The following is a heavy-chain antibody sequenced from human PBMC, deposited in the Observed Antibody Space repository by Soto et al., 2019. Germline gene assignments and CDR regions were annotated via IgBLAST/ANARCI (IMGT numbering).Heavy chain of an antibody. CDR1: GGSISSGGYY. CDR2: IYYSGST. J-gene: IGHJ5*02. V-gene: IGHV4-31*03. CDR3: ARVATPTVTTPPWFDP. D-gene: IGHD4-17*01. Sequence: QVQLQESGPGLVKPSQTLSLTCTVSGGSISSGGYYWSWIRQHPGKGLEWIGYIYYSGSTYYNPSLKSRVTISVDTSKNQFSLKLSSVTAADTAVYYCARVATPTVTTPPWFDPWGQGTLVTVSS.